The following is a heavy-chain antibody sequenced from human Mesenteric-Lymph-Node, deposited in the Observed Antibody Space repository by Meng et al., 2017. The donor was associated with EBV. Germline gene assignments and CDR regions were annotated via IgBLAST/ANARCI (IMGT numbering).Heavy chain of an antibody. V-gene: IGHV3-30-3*01. Sequence: QVQRVGSGGGVVQPGRSLRLSCAASGFTFSNYAMNWVRQAPGKGLEWVAIISHDGNNKFYADSVKGRFTISRDYSKNTVFLQMNSLRPEDTALYYCARRLWYFDYWGQGTMVTVSS. J-gene: IGHJ4*02. CDR3: ARRLWYFDY. CDR2: ISHDGNNK. CDR1: GFTFSNYA. D-gene: IGHD4/OR15-4a*01.